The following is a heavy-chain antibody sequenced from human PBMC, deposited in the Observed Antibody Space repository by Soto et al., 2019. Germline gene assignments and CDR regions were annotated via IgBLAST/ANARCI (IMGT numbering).Heavy chain of an antibody. V-gene: IGHV3-74*01. CDR3: ARGGRWLDFDY. CDR1: GFTFNSYW. CDR2: INSDGKST. J-gene: IGHJ4*02. D-gene: IGHD6-19*01. Sequence: EVQLVESGGGLVQPGGSLRLSCAVSGFTFNSYWMHWVRQAPGKGLVWISRINSDGKSTSHADSVKGRFTTSRDNAKXXXXXXXXXXXAXDTAVXYCARGGRWLDFDYWGQGTLVTVSS.